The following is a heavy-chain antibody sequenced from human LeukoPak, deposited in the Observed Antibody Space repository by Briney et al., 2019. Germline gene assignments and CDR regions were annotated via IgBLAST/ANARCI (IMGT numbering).Heavy chain of an antibody. CDR3: AKMGVVAARPGTFDY. J-gene: IGHJ4*02. Sequence: GGSLRLSCAASGFTFTSYAMSWVRQAPGKGLEWVSAISGSGGSTYHADSVKGRFTISRDNSKNTLYLQTNSLRAEDTAVYYCAKMGVVAARPGTFDYWGQGTLVTVSS. CDR1: GFTFTSYA. CDR2: ISGSGGST. D-gene: IGHD6-6*01. V-gene: IGHV3-23*01.